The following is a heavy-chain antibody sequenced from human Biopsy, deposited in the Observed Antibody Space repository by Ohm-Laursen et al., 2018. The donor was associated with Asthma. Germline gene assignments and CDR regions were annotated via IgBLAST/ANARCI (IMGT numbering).Heavy chain of an antibody. CDR1: GYTFNSVG. J-gene: IGHJ6*02. D-gene: IGHD3-10*01. Sequence: ASAKVSCKPSGYTFNSVGITWVRRAPGQGLEWMGGISVYNGNTKVAQKLQDRITMITDTSTSTAYMELRSLRSDDTAVYFCARAVDYSHYYGIDVWGQGTTVTV. V-gene: IGHV1-18*01. CDR3: ARAVDYSHYYGIDV. CDR2: ISVYNGNT.